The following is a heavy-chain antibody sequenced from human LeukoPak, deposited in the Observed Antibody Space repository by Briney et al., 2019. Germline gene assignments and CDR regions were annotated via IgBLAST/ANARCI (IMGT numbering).Heavy chain of an antibody. CDR2: MNPNSGNT. CDR3: ARVSGTTLDNWFDP. J-gene: IGHJ5*02. D-gene: IGHD1-1*01. V-gene: IGHV1-8*01. CDR1: GYTFTSYD. Sequence: ASVKVSCKASGYTFTSYDINWVRQATGQGLEWMGWMNPNSGNTGYAQKFQGRVTMTRNTSISTAYMELSRLRSDDTAVYYCARVSGTTLDNWFDPWGQGTLVTVSS.